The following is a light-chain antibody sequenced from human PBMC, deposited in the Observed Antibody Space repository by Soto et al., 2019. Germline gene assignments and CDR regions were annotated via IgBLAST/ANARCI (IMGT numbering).Light chain of an antibody. CDR1: QSISSW. J-gene: IGKJ1*01. V-gene: IGKV1-5*03. CDR3: HQYNSYWWT. Sequence: DIQMTQSPSTLSASVGDRVTITCRASQSISSWLAGYQKKPGKAPKVLIYKASSLESGVPSRFSGSGSGTEFTLTISSLQAVHFATYYCHQYNSYWWTFGQGTKVQIK. CDR2: KAS.